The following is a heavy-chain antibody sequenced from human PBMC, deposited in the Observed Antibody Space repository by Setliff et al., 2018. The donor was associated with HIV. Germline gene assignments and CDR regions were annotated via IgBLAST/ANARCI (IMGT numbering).Heavy chain of an antibody. CDR1: GYTFTSYY. V-gene: IGHV1-46*01. D-gene: IGHD3-16*01. CDR2: VNPSGGST. Sequence: ASVKVSCKASGYTFTSYYMHWARQAPGQGLEWLGMVNPSGGSTAYAQKFQGRVTMTRDTSTNTVYMDLSGLRSDDTAVYYCARGRTAGYTYNYGYWGQGTLVTVSS. J-gene: IGHJ4*02. CDR3: ARGRTAGYTYNYGY.